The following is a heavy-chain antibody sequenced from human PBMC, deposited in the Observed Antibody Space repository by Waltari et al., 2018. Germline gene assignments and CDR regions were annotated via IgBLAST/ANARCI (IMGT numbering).Heavy chain of an antibody. V-gene: IGHV4-38-2*02. CDR1: GYSISSGYY. CDR2: IYHSGST. CDR3: ARKGGTRPADAFDI. D-gene: IGHD3-16*01. J-gene: IGHJ3*02. Sequence: QVKLQESGPGLVKPSETLSLTCTVSGYSISSGYYWGWIRQPPGKGLEWIGSIYHSGSTYDNPSLKSRVTISVDTSKNQFSLKLSAVTAADTAVYYCARKGGTRPADAFDIWGQGTMVTVSS.